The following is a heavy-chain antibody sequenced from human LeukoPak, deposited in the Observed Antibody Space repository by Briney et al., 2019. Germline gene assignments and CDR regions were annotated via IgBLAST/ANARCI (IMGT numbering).Heavy chain of an antibody. CDR1: GYTFSSYA. Sequence: GASVKVSCKASGYTFSSYAMNWVRQAPGQGLEWMGWINTNTGNPRYAQDFTGRFVFSLDTSVSTAYLQISSLKAEDTAVYYCGRDPGNCNGGTCFNWFDPWGQGTLVTVSS. CDR3: GRDPGNCNGGTCFNWFDP. D-gene: IGHD2-15*01. J-gene: IGHJ5*02. CDR2: INTNTGNP. V-gene: IGHV7-4-1*02.